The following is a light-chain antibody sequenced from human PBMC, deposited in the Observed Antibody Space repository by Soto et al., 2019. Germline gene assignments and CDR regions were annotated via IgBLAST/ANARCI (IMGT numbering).Light chain of an antibody. CDR2: DAA. J-gene: IGKJ4*01. V-gene: IGKV1-33*01. CDR3: QQYADLPLT. Sequence: DIQMTQSPSSLSASVGDRVTITCQASQDISNFLNWYQQRPGKAPRLLLYDAADLATVVPSRFTGSGSGTHFSFTITSLQPEDIATYYGQQYADLPLTFGGGTKVDIK. CDR1: QDISNF.